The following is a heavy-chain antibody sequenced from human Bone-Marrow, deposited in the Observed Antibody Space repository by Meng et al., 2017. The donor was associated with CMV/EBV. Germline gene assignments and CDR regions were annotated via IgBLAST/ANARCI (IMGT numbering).Heavy chain of an antibody. D-gene: IGHD6-13*01. J-gene: IGHJ4*02. V-gene: IGHV3-23*01. CDR1: GFSFSDYR. Sequence: GESLKISCAASGFSFSDYRMNWVRQAPGKGLEWVSTISGGGGSTYSADSVKGRFTISRDSSKNTVYLQMNTLRAEDTAIYYCAKDRSSSFYYFDYWGQGTLVTVSS. CDR3: AKDRSSSFYYFDY. CDR2: ISGGGGST.